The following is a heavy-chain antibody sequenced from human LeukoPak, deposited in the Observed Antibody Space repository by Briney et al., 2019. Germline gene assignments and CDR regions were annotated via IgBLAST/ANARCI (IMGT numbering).Heavy chain of an antibody. Sequence: QPGRSLRLSCAASGFPFSSYGMHWVRPAPGKGLEWVAVISYDRSNKYYADSVKGRFTISRDNSKNTLYLQMNSLRAEDTAVYYCAKDVGYCSGGSCFRPAPNDYWGQGTLVTVSS. D-gene: IGHD2-15*01. J-gene: IGHJ4*02. CDR3: AKDVGYCSGGSCFRPAPNDY. V-gene: IGHV3-30*18. CDR2: ISYDRSNK. CDR1: GFPFSSYG.